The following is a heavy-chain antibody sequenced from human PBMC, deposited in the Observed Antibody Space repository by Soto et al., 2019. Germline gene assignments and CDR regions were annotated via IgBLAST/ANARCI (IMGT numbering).Heavy chain of an antibody. J-gene: IGHJ4*02. V-gene: IGHV1-18*01. CDR2: ISAYNGNT. Sequence: QVQLVQSGAEVKKPGASVKVSCKASGYTFTSYGISWVRQAPGQGLEWMGWISAYNGNTNYAQKLQGRVTMTTDTSTRTAYMELRSLRSDDTAVYYCARNYYDILTGIPLFDYWGQGTLVTVSS. CDR3: ARNYYDILTGIPLFDY. D-gene: IGHD3-9*01. CDR1: GYTFTSYG.